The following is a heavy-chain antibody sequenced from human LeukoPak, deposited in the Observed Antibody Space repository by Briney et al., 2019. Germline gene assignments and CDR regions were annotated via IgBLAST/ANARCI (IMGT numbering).Heavy chain of an antibody. CDR1: GYTFTSYD. D-gene: IGHD6-19*01. CDR2: MNPNSGNT. J-gene: IGHJ4*02. Sequence: ASVKVSCKASGYTFTSYDINWVRQATGQGLEWMGWMNPNSGNTGYAQKFQGRVTMTRNTSISTAYMELSSLRSEDTAVYYYARGRGISSGWYLNYWGQGTLVTVSS. V-gene: IGHV1-8*01. CDR3: ARGRGISSGWYLNY.